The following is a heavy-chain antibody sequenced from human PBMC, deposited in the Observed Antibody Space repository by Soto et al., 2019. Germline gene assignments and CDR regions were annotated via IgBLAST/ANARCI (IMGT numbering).Heavy chain of an antibody. D-gene: IGHD2-2*01. Sequence: QVQLQESGPGLVKPSETLSLTCTVSGGSISSYYWSWIRQPPGKGLEWIGYIYYSGSTNYNPSLKSRVTISVDTSKNQFSLKLSSVTAADTAVYYCARHAGYCSSTSCFFYYYYYMDVWGKGTTVTVSS. V-gene: IGHV4-59*08. J-gene: IGHJ6*03. CDR3: ARHAGYCSSTSCFFYYYYYMDV. CDR1: GGSISSYY. CDR2: IYYSGST.